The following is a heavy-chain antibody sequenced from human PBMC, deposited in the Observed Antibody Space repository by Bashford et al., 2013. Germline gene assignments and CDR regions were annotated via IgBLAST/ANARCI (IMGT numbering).Heavy chain of an antibody. V-gene: IGHV1-18*01. Sequence: WVRQAPGQGPEWMGWISASSGNTKYAQKFQDRLTMSTDTSTSTAYMELRSLTSDDTAQICVGDTCYSNWFDPWGQGTLVTVSS. J-gene: IGHJ5*02. D-gene: IGHD2-21*02. CDR2: ISASSGNT. CDR3: GDTCYSNWFDP.